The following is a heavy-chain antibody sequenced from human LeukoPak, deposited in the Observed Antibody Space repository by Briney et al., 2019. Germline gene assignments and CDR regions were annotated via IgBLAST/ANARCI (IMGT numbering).Heavy chain of an antibody. Sequence: SETLSLTCTVSGGSISSGDYYWSWIRQPPGKGLEWIGYVYYSGSTNYNPSVKSRVTISVDTSKNQFSLKLSSVTAADTAVYYCAATMVRGVHTHFDYWGQGTLVTVSS. V-gene: IGHV4-61*08. CDR3: AATMVRGVHTHFDY. J-gene: IGHJ4*02. D-gene: IGHD3-10*01. CDR2: VYYSGST. CDR1: GGSISSGDYY.